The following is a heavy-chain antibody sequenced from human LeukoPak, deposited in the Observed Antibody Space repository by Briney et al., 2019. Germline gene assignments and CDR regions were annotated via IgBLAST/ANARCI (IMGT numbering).Heavy chain of an antibody. J-gene: IGHJ4*02. D-gene: IGHD6-19*01. CDR1: GFTFSSYW. CDR3: ARDEQWLVRYYFDY. Sequence: GGSLRLSCAASGFTFSSYWMSWVRQAPGKGLEWVAVISYDGSNKYYADSVKGRFTISRDNSKNTLYLQMNSLRAEDTAVYYCARDEQWLVRYYFDYWGQGTLVTVSS. CDR2: ISYDGSNK. V-gene: IGHV3-30-3*01.